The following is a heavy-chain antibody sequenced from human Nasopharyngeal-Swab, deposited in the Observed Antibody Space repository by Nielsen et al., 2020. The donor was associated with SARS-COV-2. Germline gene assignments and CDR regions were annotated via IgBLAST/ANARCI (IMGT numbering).Heavy chain of an antibody. Sequence: GGSLRLSCATSGFTFSPYTMTWVRQAPGKGLQWISYITSGNSVQYADSVRGRFTICRDNAKNSLYLQMNSLTAEDTAVYYCARERGGGYGDYWGQGTLVTVSS. D-gene: IGHD5-12*01. CDR1: GFTFSPYT. J-gene: IGHJ4*02. V-gene: IGHV3-48*04. CDR2: ITSGNSV. CDR3: ARERGGGYGDY.